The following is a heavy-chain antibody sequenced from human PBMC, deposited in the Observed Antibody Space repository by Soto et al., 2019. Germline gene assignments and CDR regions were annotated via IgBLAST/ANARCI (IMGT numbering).Heavy chain of an antibody. J-gene: IGHJ4*02. V-gene: IGHV3-7*01. CDR1: GFTFSNYW. D-gene: IGHD2-15*01. Sequence: GSLRLSCAASGFTFSNYWMTWVRQAPGKGLEWVANMKEDGGEIYYLDSVKGRFTISRDNAKNSLYLQMNNLRAEDTAVYSCARGWAALDYWGQGTLVTVSS. CDR3: ARGWAALDY. CDR2: MKEDGGEI.